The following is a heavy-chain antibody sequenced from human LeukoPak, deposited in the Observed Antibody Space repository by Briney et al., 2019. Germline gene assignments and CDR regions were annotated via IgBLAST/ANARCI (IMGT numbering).Heavy chain of an antibody. CDR1: GGSVSSGSYY. CDR3: AREGLVRGVARTGLYYYGMDV. D-gene: IGHD3-10*02. V-gene: IGHV4-61*01. CDR2: IYYSGST. Sequence: SETLSLTCTVSGGSVSSGSYYWRWIRQPPGKGLEWIGYIYYSGSTNYNPSLKSRVTISVDTSKNQFSLKLSSVTAADTAVYYCAREGLVRGVARTGLYYYGMDVWGQGTTVTVSS. J-gene: IGHJ6*02.